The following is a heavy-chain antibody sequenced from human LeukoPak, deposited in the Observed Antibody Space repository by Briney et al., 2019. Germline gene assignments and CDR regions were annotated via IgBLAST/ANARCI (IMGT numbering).Heavy chain of an antibody. Sequence: ALVKVSCKASGYTFTSYDINWVRQATGQGLEWMGWMNPNSGNTGYAQKFQGRVTMTRNTSISTAYMELSSLRSEDTAVYYCARSFDGAGPYYYYGMDVWGQGTTVTVSS. CDR2: MNPNSGNT. D-gene: IGHD3-9*01. CDR1: GYTFTSYD. V-gene: IGHV1-8*01. J-gene: IGHJ6*02. CDR3: ARSFDGAGPYYYYGMDV.